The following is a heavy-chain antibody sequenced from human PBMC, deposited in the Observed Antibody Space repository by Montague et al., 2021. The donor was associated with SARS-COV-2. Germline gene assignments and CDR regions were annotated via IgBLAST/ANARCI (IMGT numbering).Heavy chain of an antibody. CDR3: ARHITGSGNAFDI. Sequence: SETLSLTCTVSGGSIRSYYWGWIRQPPGTGLEWIGSIYYTGSTYYNPSLKSRVTISVDTSKSQFSLKLSSVTAADTAVYYCARHITGSGNAFDIWGQGTMVTVSS. V-gene: IGHV4-39*01. CDR2: IYYTGST. J-gene: IGHJ3*02. CDR1: GGSIRSYY. D-gene: IGHD3-10*01.